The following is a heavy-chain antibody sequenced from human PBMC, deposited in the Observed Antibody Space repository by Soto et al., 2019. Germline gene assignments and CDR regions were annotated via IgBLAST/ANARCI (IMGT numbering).Heavy chain of an antibody. CDR1: GFTFSSYA. V-gene: IGHV3-23*01. J-gene: IGHJ4*02. Sequence: PGGSLGLACASSGFTFSSYAVSLVRQATGKRLECVSAIRGRGGSTYCADSVKGRFTISRDNSKNTLYLQMNSMRAEDTAVYYCAKDGDATIRYFDWSTFDYWGKGTLVTVSS. CDR3: AKDGDATIRYFDWSTFDY. D-gene: IGHD3-9*01. CDR2: IRGRGGST.